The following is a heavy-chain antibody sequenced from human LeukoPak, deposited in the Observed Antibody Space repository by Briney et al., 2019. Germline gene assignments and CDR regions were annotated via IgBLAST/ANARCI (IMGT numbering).Heavy chain of an antibody. D-gene: IGHD2-21*02. CDR1: GFTFNNYA. CDR2: ISGGGDIT. J-gene: IGHJ4*02. Sequence: GGSLRLSCIVSGFTFNNYAMSWVRQTAGKGLEWVSAISGGGDITYYADSVKGRFTISRDNSKDTLFLQMHSLRPGDTAVYYCVREDTPATANYWGQGTLVTISS. CDR3: VREDTPATANY. V-gene: IGHV3-23*01.